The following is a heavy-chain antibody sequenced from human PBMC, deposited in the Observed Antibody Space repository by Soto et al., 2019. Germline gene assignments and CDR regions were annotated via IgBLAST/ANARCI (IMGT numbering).Heavy chain of an antibody. CDR1: GFTFSSYA. Sequence: GSLRLSCAASGFTFSSYAMHWVRQAPGKGLEHVSVISSNGGSTYYANSVKGRFTISRDNSKNTLYLQMGSLRVEDMAVYYCARERAHDYGDSYFDYWGQGTLVTVSS. V-gene: IGHV3-64*01. D-gene: IGHD4-17*01. J-gene: IGHJ4*02. CDR2: ISSNGGST. CDR3: ARERAHDYGDSYFDY.